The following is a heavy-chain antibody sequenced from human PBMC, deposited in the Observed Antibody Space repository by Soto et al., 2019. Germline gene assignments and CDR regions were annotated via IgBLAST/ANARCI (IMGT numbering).Heavy chain of an antibody. CDR1: GFSFNDYS. CDR2: ISRSSVTR. J-gene: IGHJ6*01. V-gene: IGHV3-48*01. Sequence: EVQLVESGGGLGQPGGSLRLSCAASGFSFNDYSMKWVRQAPGKGLEWVSYISRSSVTRYYADSVKGRITISRDTAKNSLYLQMTSMRAEDTAVYSFARQSSMAVWGQGTTVTVSS. CDR3: ARQSSMAV.